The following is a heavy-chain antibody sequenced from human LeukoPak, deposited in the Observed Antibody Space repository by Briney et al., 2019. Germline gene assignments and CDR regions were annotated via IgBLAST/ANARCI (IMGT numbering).Heavy chain of an antibody. D-gene: IGHD6-13*01. CDR1: GFTFSSYS. CDR3: ASWYLGEYSSSWYRGADYDAFDI. V-gene: IGHV3-48*01. J-gene: IGHJ3*02. Sequence: GGSLRLSCAASGFTFSSYSMNWVRQDPGKGLEWVSYISSSSSTIYYADSVKGRFTISRDNTKNSLYLQMNSLRAEDTAVYYCASWYLGEYSSSWYRGADYDAFDIWGQGTMVTVSS. CDR2: ISSSSSTI.